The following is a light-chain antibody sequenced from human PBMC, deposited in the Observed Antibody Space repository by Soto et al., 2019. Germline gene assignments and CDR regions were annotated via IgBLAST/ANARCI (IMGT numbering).Light chain of an antibody. V-gene: IGLV7-46*01. CDR1: TGAVTSGHY. CDR3: LLSYSGAHVV. J-gene: IGLJ2*01. CDR2: DTS. Sequence: QTVVTQEPSLTVSPGGTVTLTCGSRTGAVTSGHYPYWFQQKPGQAPRTLIYDTSNKHSWTPARFSGSLLGGKAALTLSGAQPEDEAEYYCLLSYSGAHVVFGGGTKVTVL.